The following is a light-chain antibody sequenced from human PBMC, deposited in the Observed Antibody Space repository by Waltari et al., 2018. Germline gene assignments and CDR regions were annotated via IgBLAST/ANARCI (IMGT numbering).Light chain of an antibody. V-gene: IGKV3-11*01. CDR2: GAS. CDR3: QQRSNWRST. J-gene: IGKJ5*01. CDR1: QSVIDY. Sequence: PGERATLSCRASQSVIDYVAWYQQKPGQAPRLLIYGASNRATGIPARFSGSGSETDFTLTISSLEPEDFAVYYCQQRSNWRSTFGQGTRLEIK.